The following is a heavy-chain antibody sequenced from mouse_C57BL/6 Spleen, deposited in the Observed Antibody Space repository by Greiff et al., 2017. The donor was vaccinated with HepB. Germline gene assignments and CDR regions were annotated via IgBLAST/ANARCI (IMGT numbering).Heavy chain of an antibody. CDR1: GFSFNTYA. V-gene: IGHV10-1*01. Sequence: EVHLVESGGGLVQPKGSLKLSCAASGFSFNTYAMNWVRQAPGKGLEWVARIRSKSNKYATYYADSVKDRFTISRDDSESMLYLQMNNLKTEDTAMYYCVRQGSYYFDYWGQGTTLTVSS. CDR3: VRQGSYYFDY. CDR2: IRSKSNKYAT. D-gene: IGHD3-1*01. J-gene: IGHJ2*01.